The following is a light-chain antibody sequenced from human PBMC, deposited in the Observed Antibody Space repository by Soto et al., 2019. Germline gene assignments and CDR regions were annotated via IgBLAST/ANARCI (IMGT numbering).Light chain of an antibody. CDR2: DTS. V-gene: IGKV3-15*01. CDR3: QPYNNWPLT. J-gene: IGKJ4*01. Sequence: TQSPSTLSASVGDRVTITCGASQGIGDTLAWYQHKPGQTPRLLIYDTSTRATGVPTRFSGSRSGAEFTLTINSLQSEDFAVYYCQPYNNWPLTFGGGTKVDIK. CDR1: QGIGDT.